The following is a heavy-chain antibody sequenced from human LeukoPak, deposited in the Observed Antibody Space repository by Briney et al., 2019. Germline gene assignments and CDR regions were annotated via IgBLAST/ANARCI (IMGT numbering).Heavy chain of an antibody. CDR3: ARFGMVRPYYYDSSGYHPPGGPPKWHFDL. Sequence: QTGGSLRLSCAASGFTFSTYYMSWVRQAPGTGLEWVANIKQDVSEKYYVDAVKGRFTISRDNAKNSLYLQMNGLRAEDTAVYYCARFGMVRPYYYDSSGYHPPGGPPKWHFDLWGRGTLVTVSS. D-gene: IGHD3-22*01. CDR1: GFTFSTYY. CDR2: IKQDVSEK. J-gene: IGHJ2*01. V-gene: IGHV3-7*01.